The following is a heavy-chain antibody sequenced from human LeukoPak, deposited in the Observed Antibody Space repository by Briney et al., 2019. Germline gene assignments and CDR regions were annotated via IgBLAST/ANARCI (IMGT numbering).Heavy chain of an antibody. CDR1: GLTFSNAW. Sequence: AGGSLRLSCAASGLTFSNAWMSWVRQAPGKGLEWVSRINSDGYSTAYADSVKGRFTISRDNAKNTLSLQMNSLRADDTAVYYCSRGAPHPTDWGRGTLVTVSS. V-gene: IGHV3-74*01. J-gene: IGHJ4*02. CDR3: SRGAPHPTD. CDR2: INSDGYST.